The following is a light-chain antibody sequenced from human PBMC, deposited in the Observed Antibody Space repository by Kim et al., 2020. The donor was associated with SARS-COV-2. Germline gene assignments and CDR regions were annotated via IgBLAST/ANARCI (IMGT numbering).Light chain of an antibody. CDR2: GNS. CDR1: SSNIGAGYD. V-gene: IGLV1-40*01. Sequence: RVPISCTGRSSNIGAGYDVHWYQQLPGTAPKLLIYGNSNRPSGVPDRFSGSKSGTSASLAITGLQAEDEADYYCQSYDSSLSVVVFGGGTQLTVL. J-gene: IGLJ2*01. CDR3: QSYDSSLSVVV.